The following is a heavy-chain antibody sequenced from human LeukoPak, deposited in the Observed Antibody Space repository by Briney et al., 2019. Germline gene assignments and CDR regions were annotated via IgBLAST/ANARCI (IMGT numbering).Heavy chain of an antibody. CDR3: ARAMCEYSYGFCGMDV. D-gene: IGHD5-18*01. CDR1: VFTFSSYA. Sequence: GGSLRLSCAASVFTFSSYAMHWVRQAPGKGLEWVAFISYDGSNKYNADSEKGRFTISRDNSKNTLYLQMNSLRAEDTAVYYCARAMCEYSYGFCGMDVWGQGTTVTVSS. CDR2: ISYDGSNK. J-gene: IGHJ6*02. V-gene: IGHV3-30-3*01.